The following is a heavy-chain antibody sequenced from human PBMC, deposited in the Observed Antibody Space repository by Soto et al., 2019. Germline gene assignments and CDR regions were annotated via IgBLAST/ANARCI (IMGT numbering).Heavy chain of an antibody. CDR3: ATNPLYYYDSSGPEDAFDI. Sequence: ASVKVSCKVSGYTLTELSMHWVRQAPGKGLDWMGGFDPEDGETIYAQKFQGRVTMTEDTSTDTAYMELSSLRSEDTAVYYCATNPLYYYDSSGPEDAFDIWGQGTMVTVSS. CDR1: GYTLTELS. J-gene: IGHJ3*02. D-gene: IGHD3-22*01. CDR2: FDPEDGET. V-gene: IGHV1-24*01.